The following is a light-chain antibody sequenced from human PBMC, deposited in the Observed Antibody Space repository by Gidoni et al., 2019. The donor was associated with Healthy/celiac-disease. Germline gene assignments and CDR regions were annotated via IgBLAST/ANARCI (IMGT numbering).Light chain of an antibody. J-gene: IGKJ4*01. V-gene: IGKV4-1*01. CDR3: QQYYSTPLT. Sequence: DILMTQSPDSLAVSLSERATINCKSSQSVLYSPNNKNYLAWYQQKPGQPPKLLIYWASTRESGVPDRFSGSGSGTDFTLTISSLQAEDVAVYYCQQYYSTPLTFGGGTKVEIK. CDR1: QSVLYSPNNKNY. CDR2: WAS.